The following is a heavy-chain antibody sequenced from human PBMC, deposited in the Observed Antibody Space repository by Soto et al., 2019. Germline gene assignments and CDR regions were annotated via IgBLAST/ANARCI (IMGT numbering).Heavy chain of an antibody. J-gene: IGHJ4*02. CDR2: INSDGSST. D-gene: IGHD1-1*01. CDR3: ATSFITTVGTTA. CDR1: GFTFSSYW. V-gene: IGHV3-74*01. Sequence: GGSLRLSCAASGFTFSSYWMHWVRQAPGKGLVWVSRINSDGSSTSYADSVKGRFTISRDNAKSTLYLQMNSLRAEDTAVYYCATSFITTVGTTAWGQGTQVTVSS.